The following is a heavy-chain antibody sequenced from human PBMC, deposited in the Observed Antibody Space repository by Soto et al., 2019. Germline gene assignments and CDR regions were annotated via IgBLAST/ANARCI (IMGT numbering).Heavy chain of an antibody. D-gene: IGHD6-19*01. Sequence: GGSLRLSCAASGFTFSSYAMHWVRQAPGKGLEWVAVISYDGSNKYYADSVKGRFTISRDNSKNTLYLQMNSLRAEDTAVYYCARDYSSGWKYYYYGMDVWGQGTTVTVSS. CDR3: ARDYSSGWKYYYYGMDV. CDR1: GFTFSSYA. V-gene: IGHV3-30-3*01. CDR2: ISYDGSNK. J-gene: IGHJ6*02.